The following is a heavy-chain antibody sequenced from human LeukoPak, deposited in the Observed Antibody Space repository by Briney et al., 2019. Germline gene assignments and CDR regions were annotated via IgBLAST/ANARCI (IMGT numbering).Heavy chain of an antibody. J-gene: IGHJ6*02. CDR1: GFTFSSYG. Sequence: GRSLRLSCVDAGFTFSSYGMHWVRQAPGKGLEWVAVISYDGSNKYYADSVKGRFTISRDNSKNTLYLQMNSLRAEDTAVYYCAKDVLYNSWYGMDVWSQGTTVTVSS. D-gene: IGHD6-13*01. CDR2: ISYDGSNK. V-gene: IGHV3-30*18. CDR3: AKDVLYNSWYGMDV.